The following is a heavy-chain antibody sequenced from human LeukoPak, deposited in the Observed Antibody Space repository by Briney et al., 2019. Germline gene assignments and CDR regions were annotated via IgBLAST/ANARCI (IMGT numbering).Heavy chain of an antibody. D-gene: IGHD3-22*01. V-gene: IGHV3-13*01. CDR1: GFTFSSYD. CDR2: IGTAGDT. Sequence: GGSLRLSCAASGFTFSSYDMHWVCQATGKGLEWVSAIGTAGDTYYPGSVKGRFTISRENAKNSLYLQMNSLRAGDTAVYYCARVYYDSSGYYYLDYWGQGTLVAVSS. CDR3: ARVYYDSSGYYYLDY. J-gene: IGHJ4*02.